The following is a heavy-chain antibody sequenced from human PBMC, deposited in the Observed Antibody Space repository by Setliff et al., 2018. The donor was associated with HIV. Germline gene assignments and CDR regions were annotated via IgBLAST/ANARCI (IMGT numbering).Heavy chain of an antibody. V-gene: IGHV4-61*09. CDR2: IYTSGSTSGST. Sequence: PSETLSLTCTVSGGSISRGDYYWNWIRQPAGKGLEWIGHIYTSGSTSGSTNYNPSLKSRVTISVDRSKNQFSLKVNSVTAADTAVYYCVRDNTSPGIRKYFDPWGQGTLVTVSS. D-gene: IGHD2-2*01. CDR3: VRDNTSPGIRKYFDP. CDR1: GGSISRGDYY. J-gene: IGHJ5*02.